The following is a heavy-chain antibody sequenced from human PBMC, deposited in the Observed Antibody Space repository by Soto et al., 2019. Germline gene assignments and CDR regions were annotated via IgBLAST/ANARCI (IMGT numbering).Heavy chain of an antibody. CDR1: GFTFSSYG. CDR3: ARGRRMVAATHYFDY. J-gene: IGHJ4*02. V-gene: IGHV3-33*01. CDR2: IWYDGSNK. Sequence: QVQLVESGGGVVQPGRSLRLSCAASGFTFSSYGMHWVRQAPGKGLEWVAVIWYDGSNKYYADSVKGRFTISRDNSKNTLYLQMNSLRAEDTAVYYCARGRRMVAATHYFDYSGQGTLVTVSS. D-gene: IGHD2-15*01.